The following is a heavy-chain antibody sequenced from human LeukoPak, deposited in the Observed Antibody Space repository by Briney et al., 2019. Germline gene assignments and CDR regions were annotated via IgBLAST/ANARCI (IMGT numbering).Heavy chain of an antibody. D-gene: IGHD2-2*01. V-gene: IGHV1-18*01. CDR1: GYTFTSYG. Sequence: GASVKVSCKASGYTFTSYGITWVRQAPGQGLEWMGWISAYNGHTNYAQMFQGRVTMTTDTSTSTAYMELRSLRSDDTALYYCAREGYCNSTSCDKPFDYWGQGTLVTVSS. J-gene: IGHJ4*02. CDR3: AREGYCNSTSCDKPFDY. CDR2: ISAYNGHT.